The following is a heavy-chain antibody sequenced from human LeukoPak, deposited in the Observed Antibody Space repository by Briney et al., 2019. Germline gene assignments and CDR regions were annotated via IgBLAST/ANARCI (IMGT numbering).Heavy chain of an antibody. CDR3: ARTEMANDAFDI. V-gene: IGHV4-59*01. D-gene: IGHD5-24*01. Sequence: SETLSLTCTVSDGSISSYYWSWIRQPPGKGLEWIGYIYYSGSTNYNPSLKSRVTISVDTSKNQFSLKLSSVTAADTAVYYCARTEMANDAFDIWGQGTMVTVSS. CDR2: IYYSGST. CDR1: DGSISSYY. J-gene: IGHJ3*02.